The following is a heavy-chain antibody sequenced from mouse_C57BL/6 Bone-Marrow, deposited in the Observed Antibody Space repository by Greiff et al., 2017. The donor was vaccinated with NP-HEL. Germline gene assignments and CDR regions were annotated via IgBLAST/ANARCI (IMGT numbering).Heavy chain of an antibody. J-gene: IGHJ3*01. CDR3: ARNSLTGTLFAY. CDR2: IWSGGST. Sequence: QVQLQQSGPGLVQPSQSLSITCTVSGFSLTSYGVHWVRQSPGKGLEWLGVIWSGGSTDYNAAFISRLSISKDNSKSQVFFKMNSLQADDTAIYYCARNSLTGTLFAYWGQGTLVTVSA. D-gene: IGHD4-1*01. CDR1: GFSLTSYG. V-gene: IGHV2-2*01.